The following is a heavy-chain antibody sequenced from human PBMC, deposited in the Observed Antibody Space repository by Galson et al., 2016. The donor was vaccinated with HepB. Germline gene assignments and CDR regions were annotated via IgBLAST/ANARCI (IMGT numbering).Heavy chain of an antibody. V-gene: IGHV3-30-3*01. CDR3: VTGEGAFDI. D-gene: IGHD7-27*01. CDR1: GFTFSSYP. CDR2: ISYDGSIE. J-gene: IGHJ3*02. Sequence: SLRLSCAVSGFTFSSYPMHWVRQAPGKGLEWVTVISYDGSIEYYADSVKGRFSISRDNSKDTLYLQMDSLRAEDTAVYYCVTGEGAFDIWGQGTMVTVSS.